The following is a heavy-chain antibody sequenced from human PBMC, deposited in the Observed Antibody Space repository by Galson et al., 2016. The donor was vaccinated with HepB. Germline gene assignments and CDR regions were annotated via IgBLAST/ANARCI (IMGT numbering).Heavy chain of an antibody. D-gene: IGHD2-15*01. CDR3: AQSRWMTTETRSFLAWFDP. V-gene: IGHV2-5*01. CDR2: IYWNDDY. Sequence: PALVKPTQTLTLTCTFSGFSLSTHGVGVGWIRQPPGKALEWLALIYWNDDYRLRPSLRSRPTTTKDTSRNQVVLTMTNMDPVDTGTYYCAQSRWMTTETRSFLAWFDPWGQGTLVTVSS. J-gene: IGHJ5*02. CDR1: GFSLSTHGVG.